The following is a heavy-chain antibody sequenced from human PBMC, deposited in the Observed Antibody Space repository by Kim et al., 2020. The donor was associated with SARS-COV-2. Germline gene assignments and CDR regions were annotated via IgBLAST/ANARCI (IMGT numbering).Heavy chain of an antibody. CDR2: IIPIFGTA. Sequence: SVKVSCKASGGTFSSYAISWVRQAPGQGLEWMGGIIPIFGTANYAQKFQGRVTITADESTSTAYMELSSLRSEDTAVYYCARGGVLLWFGESNHFDYWGQGTLVTVSS. CDR1: GGTFSSYA. V-gene: IGHV1-69*13. J-gene: IGHJ4*02. D-gene: IGHD3-10*01. CDR3: ARGGVLLWFGESNHFDY.